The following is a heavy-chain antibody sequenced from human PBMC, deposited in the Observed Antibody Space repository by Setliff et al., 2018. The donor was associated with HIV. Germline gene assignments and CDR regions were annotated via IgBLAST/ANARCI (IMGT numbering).Heavy chain of an antibody. CDR1: GASISSSSYY. CDR2: IYYGGST. D-gene: IGHD7-27*01. Sequence: LSLTCSVSGASISSSSYYWGWLRQPPGKGLEWIGTIYYGGSTYYDESLKSRVTISLDTSKNQFSLKLKSATATDTAVYYCARALAVTHWGYFDYWGQGTLVTVSS. CDR3: ARALAVTHWGYFDY. J-gene: IGHJ4*02. V-gene: IGHV4-39*01.